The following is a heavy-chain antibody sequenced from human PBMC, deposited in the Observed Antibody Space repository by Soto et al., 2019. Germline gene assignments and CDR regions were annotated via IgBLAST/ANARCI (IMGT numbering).Heavy chain of an antibody. J-gene: IGHJ4*02. Sequence: GGSLRLSCAASAFSFTDYYMAWIRQAPGKGLEWVSYISSGHSYTNYADSVEGRFTISRDNAKNSLFLQMDSLRAEDTAVYYCARVAFGEAPFYFDYWGQGTLVTVSS. CDR1: AFSFTDYY. V-gene: IGHV3-11*06. CDR2: ISSGHSYT. D-gene: IGHD3-10*01. CDR3: ARVAFGEAPFYFDY.